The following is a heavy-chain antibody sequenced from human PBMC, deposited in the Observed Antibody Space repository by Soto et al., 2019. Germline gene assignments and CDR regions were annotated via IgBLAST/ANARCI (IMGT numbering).Heavy chain of an antibody. J-gene: IGHJ3*02. D-gene: IGHD5-12*01. CDR2: ISISGGTI. CDR1: GFTVSSYE. Sequence: PGGSLTLSCAASGFTVSSYEMDWVRQAPGKGLEWVAYISISGGTIYYGDSVEGRFTISRDNADNSLYLQMNSLRAEDTAVYYCTKEKSVINNVYEAFYIRGRCTVVTVS. V-gene: IGHV3-48*03. CDR3: TKEKSVINNVYEAFYI.